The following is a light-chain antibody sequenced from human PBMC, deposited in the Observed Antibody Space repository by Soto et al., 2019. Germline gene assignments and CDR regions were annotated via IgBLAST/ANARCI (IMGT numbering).Light chain of an antibody. J-gene: IGKJ5*01. CDR2: DAS. CDR1: QSVRSK. Sequence: EILMTQSPATLSVSPGERATLSGRSSQSVRSKLAWYQQKPGQAPRLLIYDASTRATGIPARFSGSGSGTEFTLTISSLQSEDFAVYYCQQYNNWPPITFGQGTRLEI. V-gene: IGKV3-15*01. CDR3: QQYNNWPPIT.